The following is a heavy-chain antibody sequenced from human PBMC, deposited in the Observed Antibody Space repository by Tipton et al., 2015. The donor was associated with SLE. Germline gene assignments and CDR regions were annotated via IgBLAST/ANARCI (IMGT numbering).Heavy chain of an antibody. CDR2: IYHSGST. CDR3: ARSEAAAGVLNWFDP. D-gene: IGHD3-10*01. Sequence: TLSLTCAVSGYSISSGYYWGWIRQPPGKGLEWIGSIYHSGSTYYNPSLKSRVTISVDTSKNQFSLKLSSVTAADTAVYYCARSEAAAGVLNWFDPWGQGTLVTVSS. CDR1: GYSISSGYY. V-gene: IGHV4-38-2*01. J-gene: IGHJ5*02.